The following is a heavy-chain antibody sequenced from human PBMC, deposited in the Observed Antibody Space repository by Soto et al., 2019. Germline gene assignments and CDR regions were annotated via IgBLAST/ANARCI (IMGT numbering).Heavy chain of an antibody. CDR1: GFTFSTYS. D-gene: IGHD6-13*01. CDR2: ISSGSSYI. Sequence: GGSLRLSCAASGFTFSTYSMNWVRQAPGKGLEWVSSISSGSSYIYYADSVKGRFTISRDNAKNSLYLQVNSLRAEDTAVYYCARARESSWTNPNDAFDIWGQGTMVTVSS. J-gene: IGHJ3*02. CDR3: ARARESSWTNPNDAFDI. V-gene: IGHV3-21*01.